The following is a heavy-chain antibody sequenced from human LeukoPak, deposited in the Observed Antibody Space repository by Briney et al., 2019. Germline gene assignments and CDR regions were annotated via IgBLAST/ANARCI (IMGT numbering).Heavy chain of an antibody. V-gene: IGHV4-61*01. CDR2: IYYSGST. Sequence: SETLSLTCTVSGGSISSGSYYWSWIRQPPGKGLEWIGYIYYSGSTNYNPSLKSRVTISVDTSKNQFSLKLSSVTAADTAVYYCARGRYSYGPGGFDYWGQGTLVTVSS. CDR1: GGSISSGSYY. D-gene: IGHD5-18*01. J-gene: IGHJ4*02. CDR3: ARGRYSYGPGGFDY.